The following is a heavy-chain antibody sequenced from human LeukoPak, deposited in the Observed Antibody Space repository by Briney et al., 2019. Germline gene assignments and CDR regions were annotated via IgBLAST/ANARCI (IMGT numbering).Heavy chain of an antibody. CDR1: GGSISSYY. D-gene: IGHD3-22*01. CDR3: ARLGYYYYDSSGFSSGDY. Sequence: SETLSLTCTVSGGSISSYYWSWIRQPPGKGLEWIGYIYYSGSTNYNPSLKSRVTISVDTSKNQFSLKLSSVTAADTAVYYCARLGYYYYDSSGFSSGDYWGQGTLVTVSS. CDR2: IYYSGST. V-gene: IGHV4-59*01. J-gene: IGHJ4*02.